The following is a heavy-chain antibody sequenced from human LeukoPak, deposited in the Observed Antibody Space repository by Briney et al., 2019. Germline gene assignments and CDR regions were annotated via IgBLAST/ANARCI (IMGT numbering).Heavy chain of an antibody. CDR2: IYYSGST. D-gene: IGHD1-26*01. Sequence: SETLSLTCTVSGGSISSYYWSWIRQPPGKGLEWIGYIYYSGSTNYNPSLKSRVSMSVDTSKTQFSLKLTSVTAADTAVYYCARDGTHNWFDPWGQGTLVTVSS. V-gene: IGHV4-59*12. CDR3: ARDGTHNWFDP. J-gene: IGHJ5*02. CDR1: GGSISSYY.